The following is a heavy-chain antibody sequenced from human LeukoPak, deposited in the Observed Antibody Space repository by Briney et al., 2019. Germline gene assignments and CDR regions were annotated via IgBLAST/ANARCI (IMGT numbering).Heavy chain of an antibody. Sequence: SETLSLTCTVSGASISSGSYYWGWFRQPPEKSLEWIGSVYYSGTTQSNPSLTSRVTISLDTSKNQFSLKLSSVTAADTAVYYCARVTSALFHYWGRGTLVTVSS. V-gene: IGHV4-39*07. CDR3: ARVTSALFHY. J-gene: IGHJ4*02. CDR2: VYYSGTT. D-gene: IGHD2-21*02. CDR1: GASISSGSYY.